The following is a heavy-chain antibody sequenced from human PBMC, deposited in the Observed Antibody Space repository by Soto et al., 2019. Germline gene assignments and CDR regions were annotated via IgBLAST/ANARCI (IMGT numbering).Heavy chain of an antibody. CDR1: GGSISSYY. D-gene: IGHD3-9*01. J-gene: IGHJ5*02. CDR3: ARSLRYHWFAP. V-gene: IGHV4-59*01. Sequence: SETLSLTCTVSGGSISSYYWSWIRQPPGKGLEWIGYIYYSGSTNYNPSLKSRVTISVDTSKNQFSLKRSSVTAADTAVYYCARSLRYHWFAPWGQGTLVTVSS. CDR2: IYYSGST.